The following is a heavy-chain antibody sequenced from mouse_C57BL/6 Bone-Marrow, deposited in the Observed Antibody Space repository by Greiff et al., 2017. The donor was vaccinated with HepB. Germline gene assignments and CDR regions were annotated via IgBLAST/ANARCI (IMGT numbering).Heavy chain of an antibody. CDR2: ISYDGSN. CDR1: GYSITSGYY. CDR3: ASGYDYDASFAY. Sequence: EVQLQESGPGLVKPSQSLSLTCSVTGYSITSGYYWNWIRQFPGNKLEWMGYISYDGSNNYNPSLKNRISITRDTSKNQFFLKLNSVTTEDTATYYCASGYDYDASFAYWGQGTLVTVSA. J-gene: IGHJ3*01. D-gene: IGHD2-4*01. V-gene: IGHV3-6*01.